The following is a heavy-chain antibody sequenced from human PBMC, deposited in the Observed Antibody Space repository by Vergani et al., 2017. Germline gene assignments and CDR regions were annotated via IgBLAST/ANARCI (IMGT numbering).Heavy chain of an antibody. CDR2: ISGSGGST. V-gene: IGHV3-23*04. CDR1: GFTFSSYA. D-gene: IGHD3-22*01. CDR3: TTDFYYYDSSGYFSFDY. Sequence: VQMVESGGGVVQPGGSLRLSCAASGFTFSSYAMSWVRQAPGKGLEWVSAISGSGGSTYYADSVKGRFTISRDNSKNTLYLQMNSLKTEDTAVYYCTTDFYYYDSSGYFSFDYWGQGTLVTVSS. J-gene: IGHJ4*02.